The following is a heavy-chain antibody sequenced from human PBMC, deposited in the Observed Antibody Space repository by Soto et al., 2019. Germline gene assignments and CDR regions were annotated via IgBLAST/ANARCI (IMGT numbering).Heavy chain of an antibody. Sequence: QVQLQESGPGLVKPSETLSLTCTVSGGSVSSGSHYWSWIRQPPGKRLEWVGYVYYSGGTNYNPSLQSRVTISVDTSKNQFSLKLNSVTAADTAVYYCARGHDFWSGFSYFDYWGQGTLVTVSS. CDR1: GGSVSSGSHY. V-gene: IGHV4-61*01. CDR3: ARGHDFWSGFSYFDY. D-gene: IGHD3-3*01. J-gene: IGHJ4*02. CDR2: VYYSGGT.